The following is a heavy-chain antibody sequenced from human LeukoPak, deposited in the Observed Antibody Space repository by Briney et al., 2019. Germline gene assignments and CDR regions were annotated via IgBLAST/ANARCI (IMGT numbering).Heavy chain of an antibody. CDR2: IYPGDSDT. D-gene: IGHD6-6*01. Sequence: GESLQISCKGSGYSFTSYWIGWVRQMPGKGLDWMGIIYPGDSDTTYSPSFQGQVTISADKSISTAYLQWSSLKASDTAMYYCAARRYSSSSNWFDPWGQGTLVTVSS. J-gene: IGHJ5*02. CDR3: AARRYSSSSNWFDP. CDR1: GYSFTSYW. V-gene: IGHV5-51*01.